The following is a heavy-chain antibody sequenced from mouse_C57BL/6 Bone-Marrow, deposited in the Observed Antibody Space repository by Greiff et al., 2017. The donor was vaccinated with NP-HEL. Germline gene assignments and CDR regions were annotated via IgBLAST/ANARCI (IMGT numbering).Heavy chain of an antibody. J-gene: IGHJ2*01. CDR3: ARDDYGRLDY. CDR1: GYTFTSYW. Sequence: QVQLQQPGAELVRPGTSVKLSCKASGYTFTSYWMHWVKQRPGQGLEWIGVIDPSDSYTNYNQKFKGKATLTVDTSSSTAYMQLSSLTSEDSAVYYCARDDYGRLDYWGQGTTLTVSS. CDR2: IDPSDSYT. V-gene: IGHV1-59*01. D-gene: IGHD1-1*01.